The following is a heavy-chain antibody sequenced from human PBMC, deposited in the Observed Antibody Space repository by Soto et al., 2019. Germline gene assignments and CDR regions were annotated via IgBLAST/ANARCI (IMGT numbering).Heavy chain of an antibody. D-gene: IGHD2-15*01. CDR1: GFTFDDYA. CDR3: AKDNYSGSGYYYYGMDV. J-gene: IGHJ6*02. CDR2: ISWNSGSI. Sequence: GGSLRLSCAASGFTFDDYAMHWVRQAPGKGLEWVSGISWNSGSIGYADSVKGRFTISRDNAKNSLYLQMNSLRAEDTALYYCAKDNYSGSGYYYYGMDVWGQGTTVTVSS. V-gene: IGHV3-9*01.